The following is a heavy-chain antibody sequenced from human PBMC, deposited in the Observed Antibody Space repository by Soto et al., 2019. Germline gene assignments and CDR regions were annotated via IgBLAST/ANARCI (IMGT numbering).Heavy chain of an antibody. CDR3: AITYDILTGTIDY. D-gene: IGHD3-9*01. J-gene: IGHJ4*02. CDR1: GGSISHDSYY. CDR2: IFHSGST. V-gene: IGHV4-39*06. Sequence: SETLSLTCTVSGGSISHDSYYWGWIRQPPGKGLEWIGNIFHSGSTSYNPSLKSRVTISVDTSKNEFALKLRSVTAADTAVYYCAITYDILTGTIDYWGQGTLVTVSS.